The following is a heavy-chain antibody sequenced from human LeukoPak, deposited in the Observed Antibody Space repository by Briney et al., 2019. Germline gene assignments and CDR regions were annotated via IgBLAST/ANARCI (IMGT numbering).Heavy chain of an antibody. V-gene: IGHV1-8*01. J-gene: IGHJ5*02. Sequence: GASVTVSCKASGYTFTSYDINWVRQATGQGLEWMGWMNPNSGNTGYAQKFQGRVTMTRNTSISTAYMELSSLRSEDTAVYYCARVTTDYYDSSGYYDNWFDPWGQGTLVTVSS. D-gene: IGHD3-22*01. CDR3: ARVTTDYYDSSGYYDNWFDP. CDR1: GYTFTSYD. CDR2: MNPNSGNT.